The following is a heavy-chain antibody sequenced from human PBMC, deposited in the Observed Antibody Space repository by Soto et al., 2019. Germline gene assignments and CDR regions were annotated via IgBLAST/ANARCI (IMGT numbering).Heavy chain of an antibody. D-gene: IGHD1-1*01. Sequence: SVPQRLRSSVSDGNIVDFGWPCIRQTHLKGLEWIGDISHTGKTNHNLSLESRVTISVALSDNQFSLKLSSVTAADSALYFCARASWNIHGRHFRLEPRGQGTLVTVSS. CDR2: ISHTGKT. CDR1: DGNIVDFG. V-gene: IGHV4-59*01. CDR3: ARASWNIHGRHFRLEP. J-gene: IGHJ4*02.